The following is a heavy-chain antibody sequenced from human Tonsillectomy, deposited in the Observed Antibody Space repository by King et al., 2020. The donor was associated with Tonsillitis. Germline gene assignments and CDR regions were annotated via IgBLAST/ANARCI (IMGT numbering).Heavy chain of an antibody. V-gene: IGHV3-30*02. J-gene: IGHJ6*02. CDR2: IRYDGSNK. CDR1: GFTFSSYS. CDR3: AKVRRATGGYYYYYGMDV. D-gene: IGHD1-26*01. Sequence: VQLVESGGGVVQPGGSLRLSCAASGFTFSSYSMHWVRQAPGKGLEWVAFIRYDGSNKYYADSVKGRFTISRDNSKNTLYLQMNSLRAEDTAVYYCAKVRRATGGYYYYYGMDVWGQGTTVTVSS.